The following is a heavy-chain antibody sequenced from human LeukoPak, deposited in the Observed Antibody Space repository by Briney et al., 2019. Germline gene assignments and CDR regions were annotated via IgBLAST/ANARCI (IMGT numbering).Heavy chain of an antibody. CDR3: ARLTLRWVNDY. CDR2: IYYSGST. Sequence: PSETLSLTCTVSGGSISSSSYYWGWIRQPPGKGLEWIGSIYYSGSTYYNPSLKSRVTISADTSKNQFSLKLSSVTAADTAVYYCARLTLRWVNDYWGQGTLVTVSS. CDR1: GGSISSSSYY. J-gene: IGHJ4*02. D-gene: IGHD4-23*01. V-gene: IGHV4-39*01.